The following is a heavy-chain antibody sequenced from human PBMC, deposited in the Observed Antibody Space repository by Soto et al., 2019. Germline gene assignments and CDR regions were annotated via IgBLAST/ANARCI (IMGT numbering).Heavy chain of an antibody. Sequence: GGSLRLSCAASGFTFSSYAMSWVRQAPGKGLEWVSAISGSGGSTYYADSVKGRFTISRDNSKNTLYLQMNSLRAEDTAVYYCAKGSYGSGSYSPGRYYGMDVWGQGTTVTVSS. J-gene: IGHJ6*02. CDR2: ISGSGGST. CDR3: AKGSYGSGSYSPGRYYGMDV. V-gene: IGHV3-23*01. D-gene: IGHD3-10*01. CDR1: GFTFSSYA.